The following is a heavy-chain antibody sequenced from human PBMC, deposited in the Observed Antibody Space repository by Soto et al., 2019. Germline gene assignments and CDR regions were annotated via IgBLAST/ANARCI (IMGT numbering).Heavy chain of an antibody. CDR2: ISGSGGST. V-gene: IGHV3-23*01. J-gene: IGHJ4*02. Sequence: GGSLRLSCAASGFTFSSYAMSWVRQAPGKGLEWVSAISGSGGSTYYADSVKGRFTISRDNSKNALYLQMNSLRAEDTAVYYCEKDPWQQLEDYSFDYWGQGTLVTVSS. CDR1: GFTFSSYA. D-gene: IGHD6-13*01. CDR3: EKDPWQQLEDYSFDY.